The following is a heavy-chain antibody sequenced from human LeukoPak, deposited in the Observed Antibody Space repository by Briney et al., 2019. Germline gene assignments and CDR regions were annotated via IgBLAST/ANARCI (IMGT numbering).Heavy chain of an antibody. V-gene: IGHV1-3*01. D-gene: IGHD3-10*01. CDR3: ARVPLLLWFGELLFDY. CDR2: INAGNGNT. CDR1: GYTFTSYA. Sequence: ASVKVSCKASGYTFTSYAVHWVRQAPGQRLEWMGWINAGNGNTKYSQKFQSRVTITRDTSVSTAYMELSSLRSEDTAVYYCARVPLLLWFGELLFDYWGQGTLVTVSS. J-gene: IGHJ4*02.